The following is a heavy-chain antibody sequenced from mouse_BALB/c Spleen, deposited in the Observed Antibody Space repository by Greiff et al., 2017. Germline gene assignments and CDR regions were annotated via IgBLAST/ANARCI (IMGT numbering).Heavy chain of an antibody. CDR3: ARGNENAMDY. J-gene: IGHJ4*01. CDR1: GFSLTSYG. CDR2: IWAGGST. Sequence: QVQLKESGPGLVAPSQSLSITCTVSGFSLTSYGVHWVRQPPGKGLEWLGVIWAGGSTNYNSALMSRLSISKDNSKSQVFLKMNSLQTDDTARYYCARGNENAMDYWGQGTSVTVSS. V-gene: IGHV2-9*02.